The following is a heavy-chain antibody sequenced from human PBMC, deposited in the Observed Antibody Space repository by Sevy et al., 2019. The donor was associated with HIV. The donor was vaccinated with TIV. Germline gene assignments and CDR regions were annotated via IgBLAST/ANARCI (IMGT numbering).Heavy chain of an antibody. V-gene: IGHV3-23*01. J-gene: IGHJ1*01. D-gene: IGHD6-13*01. CDR2: ISASGGST. CDR1: GFIFSGYV. CDR3: AKDASSSWTGGTFQH. Sequence: GESLKISCAASGFIFSGYVMSWVRQAPGKGLEWVSGISASGGSTYYANSLTGRFTGSRDNSKNTLYLEMNSLRAEDTAVYYCAKDASSSWTGGTFQHWGQGTLVTVSS.